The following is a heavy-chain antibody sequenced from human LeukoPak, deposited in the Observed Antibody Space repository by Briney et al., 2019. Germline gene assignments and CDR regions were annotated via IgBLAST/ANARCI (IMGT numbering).Heavy chain of an antibody. CDR2: IYYSGST. Sequence: PSETLSLTCTVSGGSISSYYWSWIRQPPGKGLEWIGYIYYSGSTNYNPSLKSRVTISVDTSKNQFSLKLSSVTAADTAVYSCARGSGGYSSSSLEYYMDVWGKGTTVTVSS. D-gene: IGHD6-6*01. J-gene: IGHJ6*03. V-gene: IGHV4-59*12. CDR3: ARGSGGYSSSSLEYYMDV. CDR1: GGSISSYY.